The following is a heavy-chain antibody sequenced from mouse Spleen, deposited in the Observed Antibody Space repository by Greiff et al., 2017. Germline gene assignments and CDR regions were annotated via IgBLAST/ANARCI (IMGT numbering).Heavy chain of an antibody. D-gene: IGHD1-1*01. CDR2: FDPKSGGT. CDR1: GYTFTSYW. CDR3: ARGDTTVGDY. J-gene: IGHJ2*01. Sequence: QVQLQQPGAELVKPGASVKLSCKASGYTFTSYWMHWVKQRPGPGLEWIGRFDPKSGGTKYNDKFKSKATLTVDKPSSAAYMQLSSLTSEGSAVYYCARGDTTVGDYWGQGTTLTVSS. V-gene: IGHV1-72*01.